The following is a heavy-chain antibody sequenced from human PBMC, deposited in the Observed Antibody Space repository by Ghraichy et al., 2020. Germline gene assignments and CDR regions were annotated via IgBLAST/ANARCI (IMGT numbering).Heavy chain of an antibody. J-gene: IGHJ3*02. Sequence: GGSLRLSCIGSGFTFTDHYMDWVRQAPGKGLEWVSRTKNKAKSSGTDYAASVKGRFIASRDDSKNSLSLQLNSLTIEDTAVYYCARDTAASLDIWGQGTLVAVS. D-gene: IGHD6-25*01. CDR1: GFTFTDHY. CDR2: TKNKAKSSGT. CDR3: ARDTAASLDI. V-gene: IGHV3-72*01.